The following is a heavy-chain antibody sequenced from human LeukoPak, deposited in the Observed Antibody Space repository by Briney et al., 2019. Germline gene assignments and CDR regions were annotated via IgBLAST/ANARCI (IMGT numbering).Heavy chain of an antibody. D-gene: IGHD2-15*01. Sequence: ASVKVSCKASGGTFSSYAISWVRQAPGQGLEWMGIINPSSGSTSYAQKFQGRVTMTRDMSTSTVYMEMSSLRSEDTAVYYCARCDHFEVAAKRDWYFDLWGRGTLVTVSS. CDR3: ARCDHFEVAAKRDWYFDL. CDR1: GGTFSSYA. V-gene: IGHV1-46*01. J-gene: IGHJ2*01. CDR2: INPSSGST.